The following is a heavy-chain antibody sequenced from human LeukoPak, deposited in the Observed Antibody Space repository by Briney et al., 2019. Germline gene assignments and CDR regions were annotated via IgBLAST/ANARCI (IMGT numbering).Heavy chain of an antibody. V-gene: IGHV4-59*12. CDR2: IYHSGST. Sequence: SETLSLTCTVSGDSISSYYWSRIRQPPGKGLEWIGYIYHSGSTYYNPSLKSRVIISVDRSKNQFSLKLSSVTAADTAVYYCASLHYYYGMDVWGQGTTVTVSS. J-gene: IGHJ6*02. CDR3: ASLHYYYGMDV. CDR1: GDSISSYY.